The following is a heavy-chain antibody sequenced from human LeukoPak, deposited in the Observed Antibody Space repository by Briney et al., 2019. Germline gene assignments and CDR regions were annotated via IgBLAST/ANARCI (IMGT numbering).Heavy chain of an antibody. D-gene: IGHD1-26*01. J-gene: IGHJ4*02. CDR1: GGTFSSYA. CDR3: ARDSGSYYYLDY. CDR2: IIPIFGTA. V-gene: IGHV1-69*05. Sequence: ASVKVSCKASGGTFSSYAISWVRQAPGQGLEWMGGIIPIFGTANYAQKFQGRVTITTDESTSTAYMELSSLRSEDTAVYYCARDSGSYYYLDYWGQGTLVTVSS.